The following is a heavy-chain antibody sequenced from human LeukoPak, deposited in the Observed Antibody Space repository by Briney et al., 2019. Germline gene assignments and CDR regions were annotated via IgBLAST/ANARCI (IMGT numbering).Heavy chain of an antibody. CDR1: GLTISNNF. V-gene: IGHV3-53*01. Sequence: SGGSLRLSCAASGLTISNNFMGWVRQAPGKGLEWVSLIYSGGSTYSADSVKGRFTISRDNSKNTLYLQMNSLRAEDTAVYYCATGLSSGWSVYWGQGTLVTVSS. CDR3: ATGLSSGWSVY. CDR2: IYSGGST. D-gene: IGHD6-19*01. J-gene: IGHJ4*02.